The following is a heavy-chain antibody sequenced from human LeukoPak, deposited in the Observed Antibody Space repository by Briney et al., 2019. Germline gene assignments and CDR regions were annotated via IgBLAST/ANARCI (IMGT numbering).Heavy chain of an antibody. D-gene: IGHD3-22*01. V-gene: IGHV1-2*02. J-gene: IGHJ3*02. Sequence: GASVKVSCKASGYTFTGYYMHWVRQAPGQGLEWVGWINPNSGGTNYAQKFQGRVTMTRDTSISTAYMELSRLRSDDTAVYYCASVDYYDSSGLHAFDIWGQGTMVTVSS. CDR2: INPNSGGT. CDR1: GYTFTGYY. CDR3: ASVDYYDSSGLHAFDI.